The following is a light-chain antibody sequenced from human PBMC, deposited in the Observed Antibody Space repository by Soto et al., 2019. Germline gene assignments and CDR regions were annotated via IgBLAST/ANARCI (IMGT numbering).Light chain of an antibody. Sequence: DIQMTQSHSSLSASVGDRVTITCRASQSISSYLNWYQQKPGKAPKLLIYAASSLQSGVPSRFSGSGSGTEFTLTISRLQPDDFATYFCQQYNSYSWTFGQGTK. CDR3: QQYNSYSWT. CDR1: QSISSY. V-gene: IGKV1-39*01. J-gene: IGKJ1*01. CDR2: AAS.